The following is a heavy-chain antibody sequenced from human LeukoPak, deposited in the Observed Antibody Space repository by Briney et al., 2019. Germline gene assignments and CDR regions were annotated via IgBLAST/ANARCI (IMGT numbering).Heavy chain of an antibody. Sequence: ASVKVSCKASGYTFTSYGISWVRQAPGQGLEGMGWISAYNGNTNYAQKLQGRVTMTTDTSTSTAYMELRSLRSDDTAVYYCARTPTYYYDSSGYYYEGYYFDYWGQGTLVTVSS. J-gene: IGHJ4*02. CDR3: ARTPTYYYDSSGYYYEGYYFDY. CDR2: ISAYNGNT. CDR1: GYTFTSYG. D-gene: IGHD3-22*01. V-gene: IGHV1-18*01.